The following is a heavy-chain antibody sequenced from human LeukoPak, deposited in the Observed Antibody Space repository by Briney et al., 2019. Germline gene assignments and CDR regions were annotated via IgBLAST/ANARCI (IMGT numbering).Heavy chain of an antibody. CDR1: GFTFSRYW. V-gene: IGHV3-74*01. CDR2: INGDGSYT. D-gene: IGHD4-17*01. CDR3: SRDSIEDDYGDYVGDY. J-gene: IGHJ4*02. Sequence: GGSLRLFCEASGFTFSRYWMHWVPQAPGKGLEWVSRINGDGSYTNYADSVKGRFTISRDNAKNTLYLQMNSLRAEDTAVYFCSRDSIEDDYGDYVGDYWGQGTPVTVSS.